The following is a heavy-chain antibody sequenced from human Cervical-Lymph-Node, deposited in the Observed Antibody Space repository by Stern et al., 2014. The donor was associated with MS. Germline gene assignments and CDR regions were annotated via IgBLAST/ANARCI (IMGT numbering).Heavy chain of an antibody. Sequence: VQLVESGGGLIQPGGSLRLSCAASGFTVSSNYMSWVRQAPGKGLEWVSVIYCGGITYYADAVKCRFTISRDSSKDILYLQMNSLRAEDTAVYYCARDQYDSGSYYNVHWGQGTLVTVSS. CDR1: GFTVSSNY. V-gene: IGHV3-53*01. J-gene: IGHJ4*02. CDR3: ARDQYDSGSYYNVH. D-gene: IGHD3-10*01. CDR2: IYCGGIT.